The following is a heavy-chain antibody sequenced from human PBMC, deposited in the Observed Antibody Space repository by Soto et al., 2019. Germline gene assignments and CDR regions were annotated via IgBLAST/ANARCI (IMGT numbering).Heavy chain of an antibody. Sequence: GGSLRLSCAASGFTFSNYWMHWVRQAPGKGLLWVSRINPDGSSTSYADSVKGRFTISRDNSKNTLYLQMNSLRAEDTAVYYCAKAPPDTTNWGQGTLVTVSS. CDR2: INPDGSST. CDR1: GFTFSNYW. D-gene: IGHD5-18*01. CDR3: AKAPPDTTN. V-gene: IGHV3-74*01. J-gene: IGHJ4*02.